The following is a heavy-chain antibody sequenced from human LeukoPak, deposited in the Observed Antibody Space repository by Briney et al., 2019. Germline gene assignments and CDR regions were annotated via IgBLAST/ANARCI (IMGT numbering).Heavy chain of an antibody. CDR2: ISAFNGNT. D-gene: IGHD6-19*01. Sequence: ASVKVSCKASGYTFTSYGISWVRQAPGQGLEWMGWISAFNGNTNYAQKLQGRVTMTTDTSTSTAYMELRSLRSDDTAVYYCARVYSSGWYVLRTDSYYYYMDVWGKGTTVTISS. V-gene: IGHV1-18*01. J-gene: IGHJ6*03. CDR1: GYTFTSYG. CDR3: ARVYSSGWYVLRTDSYYYYMDV.